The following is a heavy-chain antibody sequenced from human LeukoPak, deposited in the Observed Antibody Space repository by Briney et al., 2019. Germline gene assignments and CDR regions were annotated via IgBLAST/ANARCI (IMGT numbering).Heavy chain of an antibody. CDR3: VSGYTSGY. Sequence: GGSLRLSCVVSGFTFRTSWMAWVRQAPGKGLEWLANINKDARQTYYVDSVKGRFTVSRDNAKNSVYLHMNTLRVEDTAVYYCVSGYTSGYWGQGTQVTVSS. CDR1: GFTFRTSW. CDR2: INKDARQT. D-gene: IGHD6-19*01. J-gene: IGHJ1*01. V-gene: IGHV3-7*01.